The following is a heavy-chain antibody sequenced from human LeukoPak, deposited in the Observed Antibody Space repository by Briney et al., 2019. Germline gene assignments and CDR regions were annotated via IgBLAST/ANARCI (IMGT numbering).Heavy chain of an antibody. CDR1: GSSISSGYY. V-gene: IGHV4-38-2*02. CDR2: IFHTGNA. CDR3: VRDRGEFSYSHDY. D-gene: IGHD1-26*01. J-gene: IGHJ4*02. Sequence: SETLSLTCTVSGSSISSGYYWGWLRQPPGKGLEWIVSIFHTGNAYYNPSLKSRVTVSVDASMKQFSLKLSSVTAADTAVYYCVRDRGEFSYSHDYWGQGTLVTVSS.